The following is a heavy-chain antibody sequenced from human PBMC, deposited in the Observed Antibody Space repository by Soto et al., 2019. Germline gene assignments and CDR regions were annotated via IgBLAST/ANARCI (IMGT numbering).Heavy chain of an antibody. V-gene: IGHV1-69*13. CDR3: ARKSPLGRYFDY. CDR1: GGTFSSYA. D-gene: IGHD6-13*01. CDR2: IIPIFGTA. Sequence: GASVKVSCKASGGTFSSYAISWVRQAPGQGLEWMGGIIPIFGTANYAQKFQGRVTITADESTSTAYMEMSSLRSEDTAVYYCARKSPLGRYFDYWGQGTLVTVSS. J-gene: IGHJ4*02.